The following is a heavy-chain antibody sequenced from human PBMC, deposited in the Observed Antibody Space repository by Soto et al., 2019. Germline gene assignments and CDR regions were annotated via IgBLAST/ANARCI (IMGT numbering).Heavy chain of an antibody. CDR2: INPNSGGT. V-gene: IGHV1-2*04. J-gene: IGHJ5*02. Sequence: ASVKVSCKASGYTFTGYYMHWVRQAPGQGLEWMGWINPNSGGTNYAQKFQGWVTMTRDTSISTAYMELSRLRSDDTAVYYCARAGIAARRQKTSNWFDPWGQGTLVTVSS. CDR1: GYTFTGYY. CDR3: ARAGIAARRQKTSNWFDP. D-gene: IGHD6-6*01.